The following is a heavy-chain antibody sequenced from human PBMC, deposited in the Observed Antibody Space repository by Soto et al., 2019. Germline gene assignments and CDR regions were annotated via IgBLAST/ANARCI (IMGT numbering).Heavy chain of an antibody. Sequence: EVQLVESGGGLVQPGGSLRLSCAASGFTFNDYSMHWVRQAPGKGLEWLSYITSSSSPIYYADSVKGRFTISRDNAKNSVYLQMNRPTPEGTAVYYCGQGRGGGGFSHWGQGTLVTVSS. V-gene: IGHV3-48*01. CDR2: ITSSSSPI. CDR3: GQGRGGGGFSH. CDR1: GFTFNDYS. J-gene: IGHJ4*02. D-gene: IGHD3-16*01.